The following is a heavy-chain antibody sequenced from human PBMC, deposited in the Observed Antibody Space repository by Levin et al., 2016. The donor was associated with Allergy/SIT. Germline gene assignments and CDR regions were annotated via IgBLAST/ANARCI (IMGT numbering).Heavy chain of an antibody. V-gene: IGHV3-7*03. D-gene: IGHD5-18*01. J-gene: IGHJ4*02. CDR3: ADGVTPFY. CDR2: IKQDGTEK. CDR1: GFTFSSYW. Sequence: GESLKISCAASGFTFSSYWMSWVRQAPGKGLEWVANIKQDGTEKYYVDSVKGRFTISRDNAKNSLYLQMNSLRAEDTAVYYCADGVTPFYWGQGTLVTVSS.